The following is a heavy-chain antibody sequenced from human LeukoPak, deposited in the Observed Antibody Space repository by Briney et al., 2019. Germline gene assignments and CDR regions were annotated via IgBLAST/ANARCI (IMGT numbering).Heavy chain of an antibody. D-gene: IGHD5-12*01. CDR1: GFTVSSNY. CDR3: ARDLRGGYNAFDI. CDR2: IYSGGGT. V-gene: IGHV3-53*01. J-gene: IGHJ3*02. Sequence: GGSLRLSCAASGFTVSSNYMSWVRQAPGKGLEWVSVIYSGGGTYYADSVKGRFTISRDNSKNTLYLQMNSLRAEDTAVYYCARDLRGGYNAFDIWGQGTMVTVSS.